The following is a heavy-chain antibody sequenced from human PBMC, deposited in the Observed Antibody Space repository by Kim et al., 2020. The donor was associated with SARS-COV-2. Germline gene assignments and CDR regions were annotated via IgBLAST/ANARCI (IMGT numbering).Heavy chain of an antibody. CDR2: IIPIFGTA. Sequence: SVKVSCKASGGTFSSYAISWVRQAPGQGLEWMGGIIPIFGTANYAQKFQGRVTITADESTSTAYMELSSLRSEDTAVYYCARDQLGGIRFLEWPPPYYYYGMEDWGQGTTVTV. CDR3: ARDQLGGIRFLEWPPPYYYYGMED. CDR1: GGTFSSYA. J-gene: IGHJ6*02. D-gene: IGHD3-3*01. V-gene: IGHV1-69*13.